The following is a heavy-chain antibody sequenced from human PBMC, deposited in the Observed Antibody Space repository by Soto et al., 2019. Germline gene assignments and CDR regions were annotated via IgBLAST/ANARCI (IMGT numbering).Heavy chain of an antibody. Sequence: QVQLQESSAGLVKPSQTLSLTCTVSGGSISSGGYYWSWIRQHPGKGLEWIGYIYYSGSTYYNPSLKSRVTISVDTSKNQFSLKLSSVTAADTAVHYCARDLRFRGFYGMDVWGQGTTVTVSS. D-gene: IGHD3-10*01. V-gene: IGHV4-31*03. CDR1: GGSISSGGYY. CDR2: IYYSGST. J-gene: IGHJ6*02. CDR3: ARDLRFRGFYGMDV.